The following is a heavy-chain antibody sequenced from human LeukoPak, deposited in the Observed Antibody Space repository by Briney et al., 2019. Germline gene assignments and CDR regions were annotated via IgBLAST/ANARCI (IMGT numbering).Heavy chain of an antibody. CDR1: GFTFSDYY. CDR3: ARGGYDLVTGYYYWAFDI. Sequence: GGSLRLSCASSGFTFSDYYMTWIRQAPGKGLEWVSYISSSGSTIYYADSVKGRFTISRDNAKNSLYLQMNSLRAEDTAVYYCARGGYDLVTGYYYWAFDIWGQGTMVTVSS. J-gene: IGHJ3*02. V-gene: IGHV3-11*01. D-gene: IGHD3-9*01. CDR2: ISSSGSTI.